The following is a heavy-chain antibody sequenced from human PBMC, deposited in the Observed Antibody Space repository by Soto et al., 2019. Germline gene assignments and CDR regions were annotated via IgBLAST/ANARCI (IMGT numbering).Heavy chain of an antibody. J-gene: IGHJ4*02. CDR3: AKDAQRGYCISTSCLVGYFDY. CDR2: FSYDGSEK. V-gene: IGHV3-30*18. D-gene: IGHD2-2*01. Sequence: GGSLRLSCAASGFTFSTYGMHWVRQAPGKGLEWVAAFSYDGSEKYYGDSVKGRFTISRDSSKNTLYLQMNSLRAEDTAVYFCAKDAQRGYCISTSCLVGYFDYWGQGT. CDR1: GFTFSTYG.